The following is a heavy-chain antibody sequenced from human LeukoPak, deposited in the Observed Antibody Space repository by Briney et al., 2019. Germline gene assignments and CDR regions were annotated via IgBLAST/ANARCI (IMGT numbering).Heavy chain of an antibody. V-gene: IGHV3-21*01. CDR3: ARDPRPPYCSGGSCYSGPDY. CDR1: GFTFSSYA. J-gene: IGHJ4*02. Sequence: GGSLRLSCAASGFTFSSYAMSWVRQAPGKGLEWVSSISGSSSYIYYADSVKGRFTISRDNAKNSLYLQMNSLRAEDTAVYYCARDPRPPYCSGGSCYSGPDYWGQGTLVTVSS. D-gene: IGHD2-15*01. CDR2: ISGSSSYI.